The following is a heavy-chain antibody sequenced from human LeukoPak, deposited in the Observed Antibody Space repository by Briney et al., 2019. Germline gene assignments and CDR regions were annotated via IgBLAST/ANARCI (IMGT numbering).Heavy chain of an antibody. D-gene: IGHD2-21*01. J-gene: IGHJ4*02. Sequence: GGSLRLSCAASGFTFSDHYMDWVRQAPGEGLEWVGRGRNKASSYTTEYAASVKGRFTISRDDSKNSLYLQMNSLKTEDTAVYYCTRDSIYYYIDYWGQGTLVTASS. CDR2: GRNKASSYTT. CDR1: GFTFSDHY. V-gene: IGHV3-72*01. CDR3: TRDSIYYYIDY.